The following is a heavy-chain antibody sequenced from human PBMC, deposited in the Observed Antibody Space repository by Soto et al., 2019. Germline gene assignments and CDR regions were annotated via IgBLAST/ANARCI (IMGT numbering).Heavy chain of an antibody. CDR3: ARVTGSKGYFDY. CDR2: IYQSGTA. Sequence: PSETLSLTCAVSGYSIRIDYYCGCIRQPPGKGLEWIGSIYQSGTAYYNPSLKRRVTISVDTSKNQSSLRVSSVTAADTAVYYCARVTGSKGYFDYWGQGTLVTVSS. D-gene: IGHD2-2*01. V-gene: IGHV4-38-2*01. J-gene: IGHJ4*02. CDR1: GYSIRIDYY.